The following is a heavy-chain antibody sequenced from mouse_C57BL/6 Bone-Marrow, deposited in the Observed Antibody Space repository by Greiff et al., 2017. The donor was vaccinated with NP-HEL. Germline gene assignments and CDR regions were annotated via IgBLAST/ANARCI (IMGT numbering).Heavy chain of an antibody. CDR1: GFTFSSYG. Sequence: DVMLVESGGDLVKPGGSLKLSCAASGFTFSSYGMSWVRQTPDKRLEWVATISSGGSYTYYPARVKGRFTISRDNAKNTLYLQMSSLKSEDTAMYYCARHEYYGSSSNYYAMDYWGQGTSVTVSS. D-gene: IGHD1-1*01. V-gene: IGHV5-6*02. CDR3: ARHEYYGSSSNYYAMDY. J-gene: IGHJ4*01. CDR2: ISSGGSYT.